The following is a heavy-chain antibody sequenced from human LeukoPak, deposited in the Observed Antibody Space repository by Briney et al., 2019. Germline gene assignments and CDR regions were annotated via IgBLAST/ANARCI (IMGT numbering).Heavy chain of an antibody. J-gene: IGHJ4*02. CDR3: ARGGGRYCSGGSCYCDS. V-gene: IGHV3-23*01. CDR2: ISGSGGST. CDR1: GFTFSSYA. D-gene: IGHD2-15*01. Sequence: GGSLRLSCAASGFTFSSYAMSWVRQAPGKGLEWVSAISGSGGSTYYADSVKGRFTISRDNSKDTLYLQMNSLRANDTAMYYCARGGGRYCSGGSCYCDSWGQGTLVTVSS.